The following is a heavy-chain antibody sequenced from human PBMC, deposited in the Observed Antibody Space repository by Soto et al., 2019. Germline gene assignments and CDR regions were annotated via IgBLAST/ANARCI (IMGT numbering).Heavy chain of an antibody. Sequence: GESLKISCQGSGYSFTSYWIGWVRQMPGKGLEWMGIIYPGDSDTRYSPSFQGQVTISADKSISTAYLQWSSLKASDTAMYYCARGGAGYGDYVRDAFDIWGQGTMVTVSS. CDR1: GYSFTSYW. CDR2: IYPGDSDT. D-gene: IGHD4-17*01. J-gene: IGHJ3*02. V-gene: IGHV5-51*01. CDR3: ARGGAGYGDYVRDAFDI.